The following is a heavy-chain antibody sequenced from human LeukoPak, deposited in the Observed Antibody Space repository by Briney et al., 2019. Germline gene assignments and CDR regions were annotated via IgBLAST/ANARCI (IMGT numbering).Heavy chain of an antibody. Sequence: SETLSLTCTVSGGSISSYYWSWIRQPPGKGLEWIGEINHSGSTNYNPSLKSRVTISVDTSKNQFSLKLSSVTAADTAVYYCARGRVGGVIVGRWGQGTLVTVSS. CDR1: GGSISSYY. V-gene: IGHV4-34*01. D-gene: IGHD3-16*02. CDR2: INHSGST. CDR3: ARGRVGGVIVGR. J-gene: IGHJ4*02.